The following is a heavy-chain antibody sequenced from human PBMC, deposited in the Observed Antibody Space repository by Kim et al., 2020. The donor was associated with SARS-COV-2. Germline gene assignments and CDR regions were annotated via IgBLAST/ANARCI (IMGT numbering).Heavy chain of an antibody. D-gene: IGHD2-2*01. Sequence: SETLSLTCTVSGGSISSSSYYWGWIRQPPGKGLEWIGCIYYSGSTYYNPSLKSRVTISVDTSKNQFSLKLSSVTAADTAVYYCARHIVPAELDYWGQGTLVTVSS. CDR1: GGSISSSSYY. J-gene: IGHJ4*02. CDR3: ARHIVPAELDY. CDR2: IYYSGST. V-gene: IGHV4-39*01.